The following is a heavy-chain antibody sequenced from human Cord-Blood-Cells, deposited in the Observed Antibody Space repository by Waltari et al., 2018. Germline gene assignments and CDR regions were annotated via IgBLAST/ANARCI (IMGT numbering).Heavy chain of an antibody. V-gene: IGHV4-34*01. CDR2: INHSRRT. J-gene: IGHJ6*02. CDR3: ATLRVRSGSYYYYYGMDV. D-gene: IGHD3-10*01. Sequence: QVQLQQWGAGLLKPSETLSLTCAVYGGSFSGYYWSWIRQPPGKGLEWIGEINHSRRTNDSPSRKIRLTISVHTSKNQFSLKLSSVTAAETAVYYCATLRVRSGSYYYYYGMDVWGQGTTVTVSS. CDR1: GGSFSGYY.